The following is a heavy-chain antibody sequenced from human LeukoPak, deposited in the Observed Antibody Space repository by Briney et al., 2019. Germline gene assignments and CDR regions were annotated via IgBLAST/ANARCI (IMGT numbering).Heavy chain of an antibody. D-gene: IGHD3-10*01. CDR3: VRGGQGRGDYFDY. CDR1: GFIFRSYS. J-gene: IGHJ4*02. Sequence: GESLRLSCAASGFIFRSYSLNWVRQSPGQGLEWISYIGIGGDDIYYADSVRGRFTISRDNAKNSVDLRMNSLRVEDTAVYYCVRGGQGRGDYFDYWGQGTLVTVSS. CDR2: IGIGGDDI. V-gene: IGHV3-21*05.